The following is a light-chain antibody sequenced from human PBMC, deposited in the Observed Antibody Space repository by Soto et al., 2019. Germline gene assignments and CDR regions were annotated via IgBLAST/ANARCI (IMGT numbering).Light chain of an antibody. J-gene: IGKJ4*01. V-gene: IGKV3-15*01. CDR2: GAS. CDR1: QSLSSN. CDR3: QQYNNWPLT. Sequence: EIVMTQPPATLSVSLGERAILSCRASQSLSSNLAWYHQKPVQAPRLLIYGASTRATGIPARFRGSGSGTEFTLTISSLQSEHFTVYYCQQYNNWPLTFGGGTKVDIK.